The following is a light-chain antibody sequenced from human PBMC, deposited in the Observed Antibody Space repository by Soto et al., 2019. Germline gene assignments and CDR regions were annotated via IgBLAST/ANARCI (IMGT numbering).Light chain of an antibody. CDR1: SSNIGVNS. CDR3: AAWEDSLNGWV. J-gene: IGLJ3*02. CDR2: SNN. Sequence: QSVLTQPPSASGPPGQRVTISCFGSSSNIGVNSVSWYQQLPGTAPKVLIYSNNQRPSGVPDRFSGSKSGTSASLAISGLQSEDEADYYCAAWEDSLNGWVFGGGTKLTVL. V-gene: IGLV1-44*01.